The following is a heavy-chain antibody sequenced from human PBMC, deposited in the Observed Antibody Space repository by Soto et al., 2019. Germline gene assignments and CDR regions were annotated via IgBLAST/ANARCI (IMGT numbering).Heavy chain of an antibody. V-gene: IGHV4-31*02. Sequence: WTGIRQHPGKGLEWIGYIYYSGTTYYNPSLKSRPTISMDTSENQFSLELTSVTAADTAIYFCASGHDAYKVRYWGQGTLVTVSS. D-gene: IGHD1-1*01. CDR3: ASGHDAYKVRY. CDR2: IYYSGTT. J-gene: IGHJ4*02.